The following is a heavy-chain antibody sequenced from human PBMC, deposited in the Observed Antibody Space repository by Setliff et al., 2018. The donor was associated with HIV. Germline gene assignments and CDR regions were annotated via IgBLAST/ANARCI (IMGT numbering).Heavy chain of an antibody. D-gene: IGHD4-17*01. Sequence: ASVKVSCKASGYTFTSYAMNWVRQAPGQGLEWMGWINTNTGNPTYAQGFTGRFVFSLDTSVSTAYLQISSLKAEDTAVYYCVRGGVPPNGDSPNRLIGETRWARNYYYYMDVWGKGTTVTVSS. CDR2: INTNTGNP. CDR1: GYTFTSYA. CDR3: VRGGVPPNGDSPNRLIGETRWARNYYYYMDV. J-gene: IGHJ6*03. V-gene: IGHV7-4-1*02.